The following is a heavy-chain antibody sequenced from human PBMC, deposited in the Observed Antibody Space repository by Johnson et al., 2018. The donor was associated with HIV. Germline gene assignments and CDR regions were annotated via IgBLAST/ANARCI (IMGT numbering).Heavy chain of an antibody. D-gene: IGHD1-26*01. CDR2: IRYDGSSQ. Sequence: QVQLVESGGGVVQPGGSLRLSCAASGFTFSSYGMHWVRQAPGKGLGWVAFIRYDGSSQYFADSVKGRFTISRDNSKNTLCLQMNSLRAEDTAVYYCAKEGGRSRGSNYRDAFDIWGQGTMVTVSS. V-gene: IGHV3-30*02. CDR3: AKEGGRSRGSNYRDAFDI. CDR1: GFTFSSYG. J-gene: IGHJ3*02.